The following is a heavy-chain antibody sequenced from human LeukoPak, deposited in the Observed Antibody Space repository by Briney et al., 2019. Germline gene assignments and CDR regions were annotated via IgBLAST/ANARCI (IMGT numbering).Heavy chain of an antibody. CDR2: ISSSSSYI. V-gene: IGHV3-21*01. CDR3: ARATAMVSFDY. D-gene: IGHD5-18*01. Sequence: GGSLRLSCAASGFTFSSYSMNWVRHAPGKGLEWVSSISSSSSYIYYADSVKGRFTISRDNAKNALYLQMNSLRAEDTAVYYCARATAMVSFDYWGQGTLVTVSS. J-gene: IGHJ4*02. CDR1: GFTFSSYS.